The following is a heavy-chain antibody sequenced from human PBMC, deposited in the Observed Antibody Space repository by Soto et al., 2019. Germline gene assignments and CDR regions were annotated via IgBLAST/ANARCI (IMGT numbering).Heavy chain of an antibody. CDR3: TSDILAAGVDY. D-gene: IGHD6-13*01. CDR2: INYDGGSR. J-gene: IGHJ4*02. CDR1: GFTFSTHW. Sequence: EVQLVESGGGLVQPGGSLRLSCAASGFTFSTHWMHWVRQVPGKGLMWVSRINYDGGSREYADSVKGRFTISRDNAKNTLYLQMNSLRAEDTAVYYCTSDILAAGVDYWGQGTPVTVSS. V-gene: IGHV3-74*03.